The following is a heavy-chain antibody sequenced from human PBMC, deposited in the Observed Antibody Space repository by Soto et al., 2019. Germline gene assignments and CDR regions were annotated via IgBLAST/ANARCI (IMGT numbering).Heavy chain of an antibody. CDR1: GFTFADYA. CDR2: ISGSGGST. CDR3: ANGAWAAVGGRGNWFDP. D-gene: IGHD6-19*01. V-gene: IGHV3-23*01. Sequence: GGSLRLSCAASGFTFADYAMSWVRQAPGKGLEWVSSISGSGGSTYYADSVKGRFTISRDNSKNTLDLQMNSLRVEDTAVYYCANGAWAAVGGRGNWFDPWGQGTLVTVSS. J-gene: IGHJ5*02.